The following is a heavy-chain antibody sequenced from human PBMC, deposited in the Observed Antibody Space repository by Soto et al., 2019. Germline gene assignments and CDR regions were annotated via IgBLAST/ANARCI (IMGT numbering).Heavy chain of an antibody. Sequence: QVQLQQSGPGLVKPSQTLSLTCVISGDSVSINNAAWNWIRQSPSRGLEWLGRTYYRSKWYNDYAVSVKSRIDINPDTSKNHFSLQLNSVSPEDTAMYYCARESYGSGSYDGMDVWGQGTTVTVSS. CDR1: GDSVSINNAA. J-gene: IGHJ6*02. V-gene: IGHV6-1*01. CDR3: ARESYGSGSYDGMDV. D-gene: IGHD3-10*01. CDR2: TYYRSKWYN.